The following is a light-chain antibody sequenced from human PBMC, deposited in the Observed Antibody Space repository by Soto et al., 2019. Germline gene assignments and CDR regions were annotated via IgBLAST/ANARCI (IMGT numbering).Light chain of an antibody. J-gene: IGKJ1*01. CDR2: VGS. Sequence: DIVMTQSPLSLPVTPGEPASISCRSSQSLLYDNGYNSLDWYLQKPGQSPQLLISVGSDRASGVPYRFSCDGSRTDLTFKISRVDGWHVWVYYCMLSLQSAWTFGHGTHVEMK. V-gene: IGKV2-28*01. CDR3: MLSLQSAWT. CDR1: QSLLYDNGYNS.